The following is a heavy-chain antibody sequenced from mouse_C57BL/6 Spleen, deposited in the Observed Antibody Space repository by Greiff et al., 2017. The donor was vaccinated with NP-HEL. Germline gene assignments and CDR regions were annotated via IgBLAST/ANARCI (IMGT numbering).Heavy chain of an antibody. D-gene: IGHD2-5*01. J-gene: IGHJ3*01. CDR2: INPNNGGT. Sequence: EVQLQQSGPELVKPGASVKIPCKASGYTFTDYNMDWVKQSHGKSLEWIGDINPNNGGTIYNQKFKGKATLTVDKSSSTAYMELRSLTSEDTAVYYCARKALDYSNWAWFAYWGQGTLVTVSA. CDR1: GYTFTDYN. CDR3: ARKALDYSNWAWFAY. V-gene: IGHV1-18*01.